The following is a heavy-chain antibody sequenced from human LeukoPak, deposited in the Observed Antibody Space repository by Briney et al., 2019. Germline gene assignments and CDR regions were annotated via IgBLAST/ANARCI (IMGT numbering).Heavy chain of an antibody. CDR3: ARSHNYVFWSGDLGY. J-gene: IGHJ4*02. CDR1: GYTFTSYG. CDR2: ISAYNGNT. D-gene: IGHD3-3*01. Sequence: ASVKVSCKASGYTFTSYGISWVRQAPGQGLERMGWISAYNGNTNYAQKLQGRVTMTTDTSTSTAYMELGSLRSDDTAVYYCARSHNYVFWSGDLGYWGQGTLVTVSS. V-gene: IGHV1-18*01.